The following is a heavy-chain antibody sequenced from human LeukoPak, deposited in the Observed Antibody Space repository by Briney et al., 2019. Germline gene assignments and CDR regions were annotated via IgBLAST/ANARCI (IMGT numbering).Heavy chain of an antibody. Sequence: ASVKVSCKASGYTFTGYYMHWVRQAPGQGLEWMGWINPNSGGTNYAQKFQGRVTMTRDTSISTAYMELSRLRSDDTAVYYCARGVRIVVVVAATGWFDPWGQGTLVTVSS. CDR1: GYTFTGYY. CDR2: INPNSGGT. V-gene: IGHV1-2*02. CDR3: ARGVRIVVVVAATGWFDP. J-gene: IGHJ5*02. D-gene: IGHD2-15*01.